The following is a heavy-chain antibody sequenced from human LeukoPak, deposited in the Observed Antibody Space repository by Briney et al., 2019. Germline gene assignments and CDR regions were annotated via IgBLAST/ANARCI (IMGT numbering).Heavy chain of an antibody. CDR2: TYRRYKWSN. D-gene: IGHD3-16*01. CDR1: GDSVSSNSAT. Sequence: SQTLSLTCAIPGDSVSSNSATWNWIRQSPSRGLEWLGRTYRRYKWSNDYAVSLRGRISINPDTSKNQFSLQLNSVTPEDTAVYYCARGYGGATDCWGQGTLVTVSS. V-gene: IGHV6-1*01. J-gene: IGHJ4*02. CDR3: ARGYGGATDC.